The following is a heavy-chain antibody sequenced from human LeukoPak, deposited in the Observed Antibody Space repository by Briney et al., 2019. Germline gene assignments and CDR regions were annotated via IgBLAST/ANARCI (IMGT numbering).Heavy chain of an antibody. J-gene: IGHJ4*02. CDR1: GFTFSNYW. V-gene: IGHV3-7*05. Sequence: GGSLRLSCAASGFTFSNYWMTWVRQAPGKGLECVANIKQDGSEKYYVDSVKGRFTISRDNAKNSLYLQMNSLRAEDTALYYCAREDQPRGTFDYWGQGILVTVSS. CDR3: AREDQPRGTFDY. CDR2: IKQDGSEK. D-gene: IGHD2-15*01.